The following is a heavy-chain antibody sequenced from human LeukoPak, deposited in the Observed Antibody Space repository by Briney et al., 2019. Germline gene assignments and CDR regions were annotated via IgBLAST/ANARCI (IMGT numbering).Heavy chain of an antibody. CDR1: GGSISSGGYS. J-gene: IGHJ4*02. CDR2: IYHSGST. V-gene: IGHV4-30-2*01. Sequence: PSETLSLTCAVSGGSISSGGYSWSWIRQPPGKGLEWIGYIYHSGSTYYNPSLKSRVTISVDRSKNQFSLKLSSVTAADTAVYYCARGVGTSFLWVWGQGTLVTVSS. D-gene: IGHD1-7*01. CDR3: ARGVGTSFLWV.